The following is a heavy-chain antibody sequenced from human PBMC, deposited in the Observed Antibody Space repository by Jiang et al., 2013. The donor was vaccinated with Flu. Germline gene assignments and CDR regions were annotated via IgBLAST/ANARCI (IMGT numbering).Heavy chain of an antibody. J-gene: IGHJ6*02. CDR3: AREPAAAGYSFEQPGYGMDV. CDR2: INPSGGST. Sequence: GAEVKKPGASVKVSCKASGYTFTSYYMHWVRQAPGQGLEWMGIINPSGGSTSYAQKFQGRVTMTRDTSTSTVYMELSSLRSEDTAVYYCAREPAAAGYSFEQPGYGMDVWGRGTTVTVS. CDR1: GYTFTSYY. D-gene: IGHD5-18*01. V-gene: IGHV1-46*01.